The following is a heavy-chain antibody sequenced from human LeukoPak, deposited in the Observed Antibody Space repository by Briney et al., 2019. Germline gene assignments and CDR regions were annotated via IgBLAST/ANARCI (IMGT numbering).Heavy chain of an antibody. D-gene: IGHD3-10*01. J-gene: IGHJ4*02. CDR2: IYSGGST. V-gene: IGHV3-66*01. CDR3: ARAIFRAHDY. CDR1: GFTVSSNY. Sequence: GGSLRLSCAASGFTVSSNYMSWVRQAPGRGLEWVSVIYSGGSTYYADSVKGRFTISRDNSKNTLYLQMNSLRAEDTAVYYCARAIFRAHDYWGQGTLVTVSS.